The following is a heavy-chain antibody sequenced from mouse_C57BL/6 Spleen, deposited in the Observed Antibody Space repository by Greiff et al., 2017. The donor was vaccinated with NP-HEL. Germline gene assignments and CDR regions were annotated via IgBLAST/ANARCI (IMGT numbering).Heavy chain of an antibody. V-gene: IGHV1-5*01. D-gene: IGHD1-2*01. CDR1: GYTFTSYW. Sequence: EVQLQQSGTVLARPGASVKMSCKTSGYTFTSYWMHWVKQRPGQGLEWIGAIYPGNSDTSYNQKFKGKAKLTAVTSASTAYMELSSLTNEDSAVYYCTRGGDGGTHGSWFAYWGQGTLVTVSA. CDR2: IYPGNSDT. CDR3: TRGGDGGTHGSWFAY. J-gene: IGHJ3*01.